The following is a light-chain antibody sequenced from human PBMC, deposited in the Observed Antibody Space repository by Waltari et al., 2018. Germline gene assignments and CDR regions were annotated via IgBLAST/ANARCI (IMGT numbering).Light chain of an antibody. CDR3: LLYYGGAGV. V-gene: IGLV7-43*01. CDR2: STN. Sequence: QTVVTQEPSLTVSPGGTVTLTCASSTGAVTSSYYPNWFQQKPGQAPRPLLYSTNNNHSWIPARFSGSRRGGKAALTLAGVQPEDEAEYYCLLYYGGAGVFGGGTKRTVV. CDR1: TGAVTSSYY. J-gene: IGLJ3*02.